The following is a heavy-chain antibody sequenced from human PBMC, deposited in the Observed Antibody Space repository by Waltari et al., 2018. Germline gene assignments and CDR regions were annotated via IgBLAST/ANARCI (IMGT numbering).Heavy chain of an antibody. CDR2: INQDGSDK. J-gene: IGHJ4*02. CDR3: ARENGWSFDN. CDR1: GFTFNYDW. Sequence: EVQLVESGGGLVQPGGSLRLSCAASGFTFNYDWMSWVHQAPGKGLEWVAKINQDGSDKSYVDSVKGRFTISRDNAEKSLYLQMSSLRAEDTAVYYCARENGWSFDNWGQGTLVTVSS. V-gene: IGHV3-7*01. D-gene: IGHD6-19*01.